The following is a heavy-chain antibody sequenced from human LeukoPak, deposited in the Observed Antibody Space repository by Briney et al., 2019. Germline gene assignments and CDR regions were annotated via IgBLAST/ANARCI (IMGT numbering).Heavy chain of an antibody. V-gene: IGHV4-59*08. D-gene: IGHD2-15*01. CDR1: GGSISSYY. Sequence: SETLSLTCTVSGGSISSYYWNWIRQPPGKGLEWIGYIYDSGSTNYNPSLQSRVTISVDTSKNQFSLKLSSVTAADTAVYYCARHWSQGSGPYHFDYWGQGTLVTVSA. J-gene: IGHJ4*02. CDR2: IYDSGST. CDR3: ARHWSQGSGPYHFDY.